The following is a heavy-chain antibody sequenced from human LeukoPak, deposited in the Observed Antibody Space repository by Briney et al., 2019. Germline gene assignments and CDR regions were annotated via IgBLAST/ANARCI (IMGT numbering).Heavy chain of an antibody. CDR2: ISWNSGSI. CDR3: ATPYYYGSGSYYNLPDY. Sequence: PGRSLRLSCAASGFTFDDYAMRWVRQAPGKGLEWVSGISWNSGSIGYADSVKGRFTISRDNAKNSLYLQMNSLRAEDTALYYCATPYYYGSGSYYNLPDYWGQGTLVTVSS. J-gene: IGHJ4*02. D-gene: IGHD3-10*01. V-gene: IGHV3-9*01. CDR1: GFTFDDYA.